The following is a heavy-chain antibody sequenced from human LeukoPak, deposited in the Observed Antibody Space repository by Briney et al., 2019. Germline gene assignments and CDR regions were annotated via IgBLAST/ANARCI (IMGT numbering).Heavy chain of an antibody. J-gene: IGHJ4*02. V-gene: IGHV3-11*04. CDR3: ARVRASLDY. Sequence: PGGSLRLSCAASGFTFSDYYMSWVRQAPGKGLEWVSYISTSGSTRNYADSVQGRFTISRDNAENSLYLQMNSLRAEDTAVYYCARVRASLDYWGQGTLVTVSS. CDR1: GFTFSDYY. CDR2: ISTSGSTR. D-gene: IGHD3-10*01.